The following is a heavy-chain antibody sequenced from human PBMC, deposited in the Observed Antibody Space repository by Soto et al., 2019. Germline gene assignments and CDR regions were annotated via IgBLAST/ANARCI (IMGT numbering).Heavy chain of an antibody. CDR2: LYYSGSS. D-gene: IGHD5-18*01. V-gene: IGHV4-39*01. J-gene: IGHJ6*02. CDR1: GASISSSSYY. CDR3: ASNQWILYGMDV. Sequence: SETLSLTCTVSGASISSSSYYWGWISQPPGKGLECIGYLYYSGSSYYNPSLKSRVTISVDRSKNQFSLKVSSVTAADTAVYYCASNQWILYGMDVWGQGTTVTVSS.